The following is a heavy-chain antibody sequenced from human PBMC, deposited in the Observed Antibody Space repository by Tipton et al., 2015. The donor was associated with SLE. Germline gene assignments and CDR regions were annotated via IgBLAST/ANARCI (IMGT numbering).Heavy chain of an antibody. Sequence: GSLRLSCSASGFTFSTYWMSWVRQAPGKGLEWVANIKEDGNEIYYVDSVKGRFTISRDNAKNSLYLQMNSLRAEDTAVYYCARDQRVGYDFCSTFWNLFEYWGQGTLVTVSS. CDR2: IKEDGNEI. D-gene: IGHD3-3*01. CDR1: GFTFSTYW. J-gene: IGHJ4*02. CDR3: ARDQRVGYDFCSTFWNLFEY. V-gene: IGHV3-7*01.